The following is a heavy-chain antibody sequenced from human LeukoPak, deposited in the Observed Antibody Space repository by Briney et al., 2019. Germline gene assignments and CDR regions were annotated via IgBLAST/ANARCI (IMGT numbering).Heavy chain of an antibody. V-gene: IGHV3-43*02. CDR3: AKDLGPSGAGWFDP. CDR1: GFTFDDYA. D-gene: IGHD7-27*01. CDR2: ISGDGVST. J-gene: IGHJ5*02. Sequence: PGGSLRLYCAASGFTFDDYAMHWVRQVPGKVLEWVSLISGDGVSTYYTDSVKGRFTISRDNSKNSLYLQMNSLRTEDTALYYCAKDLGPSGAGWFDPWGQGTLVTVSS.